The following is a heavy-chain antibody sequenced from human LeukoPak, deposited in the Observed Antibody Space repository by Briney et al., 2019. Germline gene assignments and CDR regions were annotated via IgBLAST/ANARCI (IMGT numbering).Heavy chain of an antibody. CDR2: ISSSSSYI. CDR1: GFTFSSYS. V-gene: IGHV3-21*01. Sequence: GGSLRLSCAASGFTFSSYSMNWVRQAPGKGLEWVSSISSSSSYIYYADSVKGRFTISRDNAMNSLYLQMNSLRAEDTAVYYCARETDYGDYSFDYWGQGTLVTVSS. J-gene: IGHJ4*02. CDR3: ARETDYGDYSFDY. D-gene: IGHD4-17*01.